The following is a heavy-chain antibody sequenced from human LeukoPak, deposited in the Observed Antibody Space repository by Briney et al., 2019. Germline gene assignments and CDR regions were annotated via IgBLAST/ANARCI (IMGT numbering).Heavy chain of an antibody. J-gene: IGHJ4*02. CDR2: INHSGST. Sequence: SETLSLTCAVYGGSFSGYYWSWIRQPPGKGLEWIGEINHSGSTNYNPSLKSRVTISVDTSKNQFSLNLRSVTAADTAVYYCARPSRLGELSPFDYWGQGTLVTVSS. CDR3: ARPSRLGELSPFDY. CDR1: GGSFSGYY. V-gene: IGHV4-34*01. D-gene: IGHD3-16*02.